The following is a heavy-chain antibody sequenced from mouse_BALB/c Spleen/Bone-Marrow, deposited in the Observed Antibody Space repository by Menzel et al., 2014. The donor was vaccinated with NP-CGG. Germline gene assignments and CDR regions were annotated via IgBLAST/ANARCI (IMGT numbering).Heavy chain of an antibody. V-gene: IGHV14-3*02. CDR2: IDPANGNT. CDR1: GFNIKDTY. Sequence: EVQLQQSGAELVKPRASVKLSCTASGFNIKDTYMHWVKQRPEQGLEWIGRIDPANGNTKYDPKFQGKATITADTSSNTAYLQLSSLTSEDTAVYYCARSGYGSGLFAYWGQGTLVTVSA. D-gene: IGHD1-1*01. CDR3: ARSGYGSGLFAY. J-gene: IGHJ3*01.